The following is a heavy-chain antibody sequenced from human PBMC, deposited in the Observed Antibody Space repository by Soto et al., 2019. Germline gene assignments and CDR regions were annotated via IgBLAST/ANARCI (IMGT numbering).Heavy chain of an antibody. V-gene: IGHV1-24*01. CDR1: GYTLTELS. Sequence: ASVKVSCKVSGYTLTELSMHWVRQAPGKGLEWMGGFDPEDGETIYAQKFQGRVTMTEDTSTDTAYTELSSLRSEDTAVYYCATAARRDVNYYGMDVWGQGTTVTVYS. CDR2: FDPEDGET. CDR3: ATAARRDVNYYGMDV. J-gene: IGHJ6*02.